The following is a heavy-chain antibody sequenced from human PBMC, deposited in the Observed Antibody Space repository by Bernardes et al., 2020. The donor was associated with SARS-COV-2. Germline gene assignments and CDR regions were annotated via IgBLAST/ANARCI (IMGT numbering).Heavy chain of an antibody. J-gene: IGHJ6*02. CDR1: GGYISNFY. D-gene: IGHD3-10*01. CDR3: ARVGGRNYYGSGLLPPSEYYGLDV. CDR2: VHNSGIT. V-gene: IGHV4-59*01. Sequence: SETLSLTCNVSGGYISNFYWSWIRQPPGQGLEWIGDVHNSGITNYNPSLKSCVTISVDSTKNQFSLRVSTVTVAETAIYYCARVGGRNYYGSGLLPPSEYYGLDVWGQGTTVTVSS.